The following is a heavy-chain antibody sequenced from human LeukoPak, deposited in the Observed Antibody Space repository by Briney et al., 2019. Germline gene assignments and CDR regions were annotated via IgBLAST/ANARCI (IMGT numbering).Heavy chain of an antibody. J-gene: IGHJ6*03. V-gene: IGHV1-8*01. D-gene: IGHD3-16*01. CDR1: GYTFTSYD. CDR2: MNPNSGNT. Sequence: GASVKVSCKASGYTFTSYDINWVRQATGQGLEWMGWMNPNSGNTGYAQKFQGRVTMTRNTSISTAYMELSSLRSEDTAVYYCTRGGYVYDYYYYMDVWGKGTTVTVSS. CDR3: TRGGYVYDYYYYMDV.